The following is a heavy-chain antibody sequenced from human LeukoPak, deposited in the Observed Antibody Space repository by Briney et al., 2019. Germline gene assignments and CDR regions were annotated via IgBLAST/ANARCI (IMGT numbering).Heavy chain of an antibody. D-gene: IGHD3-9*01. CDR1: GYTFTSYF. CDR2: INPSGGST. J-gene: IGHJ4*02. Sequence: AAVKVSCKASGYTFTSYFMHWVRQPPGRGGAWMGIINPSGGSTSYAQKFQGRVTMTRDTSTSTVYMELSSLRSEDTAVYYCARDGGDYDILTGYYDYWGQGTLVTVSS. V-gene: IGHV1-46*01. CDR3: ARDGGDYDILTGYYDY.